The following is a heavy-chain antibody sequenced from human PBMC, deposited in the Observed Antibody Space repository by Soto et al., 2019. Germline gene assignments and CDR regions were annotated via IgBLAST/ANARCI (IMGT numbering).Heavy chain of an antibody. CDR2: ISSSSSYI. D-gene: IGHD5-18*01. CDR3: ATMHYSYGSRAYYFDY. CDR1: ELNFRSYS. J-gene: IGHJ4*02. Sequence: PGGSLRLSCPSYELNFRSYSMNWVRPAPGKGLEWVSSISSSSSYIYYADSVKGRFTISIDNAKNSLYLQMNSLRAEDTAVYYCATMHYSYGSRAYYFDYWGQGNLVTVSS. V-gene: IGHV3-21*01.